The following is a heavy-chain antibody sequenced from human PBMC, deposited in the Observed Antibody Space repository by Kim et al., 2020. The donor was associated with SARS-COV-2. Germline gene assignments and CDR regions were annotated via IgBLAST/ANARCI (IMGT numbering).Heavy chain of an antibody. J-gene: IGHJ4*02. CDR3: AHSTTVTTFLY. Sequence: EKRYSPSLKSRLTITKDTSKNQVVLTMTNMDPVDTATYYCAHSTTVTTFLYWGQGTLVTVSS. D-gene: IGHD4-17*01. V-gene: IGHV2-5*01. CDR2: EK.